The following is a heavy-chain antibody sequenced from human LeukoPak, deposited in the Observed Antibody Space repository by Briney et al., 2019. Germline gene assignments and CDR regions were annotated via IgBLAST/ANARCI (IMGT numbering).Heavy chain of an antibody. CDR2: IWYDGSDK. J-gene: IGHJ4*02. Sequence: PGGSLRLSCAASGFTFSSYGMHWVRQAPGKGLEWVAVIWYDGSDKYYADSVQGRFTISRDNSKNTLYLQMNSLRAEDTAVYYCAREDYGDYGAFDYWGQGTLVTVSS. D-gene: IGHD4-17*01. CDR3: AREDYGDYGAFDY. CDR1: GFTFSSYG. V-gene: IGHV3-33*01.